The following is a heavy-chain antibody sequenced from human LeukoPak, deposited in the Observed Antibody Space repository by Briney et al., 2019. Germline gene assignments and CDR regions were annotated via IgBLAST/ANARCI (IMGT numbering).Heavy chain of an antibody. D-gene: IGHD5-18*01. CDR2: ISSSSSYI. Sequence: GGSLRLSCAASGFTFSSYSMNWVRQAPGKGLEWVSSISSSSSYIYYADSEKGRFTISRDNAKNSLYLQMNSLRAEDTAVYYCARGSSAAMENWGQGTLVTVSS. CDR1: GFTFSSYS. J-gene: IGHJ4*02. V-gene: IGHV3-21*01. CDR3: ARGSSAAMEN.